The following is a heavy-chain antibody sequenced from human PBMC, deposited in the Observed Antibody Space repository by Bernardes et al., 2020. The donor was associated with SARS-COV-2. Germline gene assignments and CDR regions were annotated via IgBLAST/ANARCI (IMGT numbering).Heavy chain of an antibody. J-gene: IGHJ6*02. D-gene: IGHD6-13*01. CDR2: INAGNGNT. Sequence: ASVKVSCKVSGYHTLSELAMHWVRQAPGKGLEWMGWINAGNGNTKYSQKFQGRVTITRDTSASTAYMELSSLRSEDTAVYYCARGPIVSSSWSGSYYYYGMDVWGQGTTVTVSS. V-gene: IGHV1-3*01. CDR1: GYHTLSELA. CDR3: ARGPIVSSSWSGSYYYYGMDV.